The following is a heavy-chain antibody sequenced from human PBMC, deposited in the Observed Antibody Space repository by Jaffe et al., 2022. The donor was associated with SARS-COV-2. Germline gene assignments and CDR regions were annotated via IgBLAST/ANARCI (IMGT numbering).Heavy chain of an antibody. CDR1: GFTFSSYA. Sequence: QVQLVESGGGVVQPGRSLRLSCAASGFTFSSYAMHWVRQAPGKGLEWVAVISYDGSNKYYADSVKGRFTISRDNSKNTLYLQMNSLRAEDTAVYYCARDLGFWEQLAPGAFDIWGQGTMVTVSS. D-gene: IGHD6-13*01. J-gene: IGHJ3*02. V-gene: IGHV3-30*04. CDR2: ISYDGSNK. CDR3: ARDLGFWEQLAPGAFDI.